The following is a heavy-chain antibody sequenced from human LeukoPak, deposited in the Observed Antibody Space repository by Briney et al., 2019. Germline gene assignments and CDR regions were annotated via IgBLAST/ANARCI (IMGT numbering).Heavy chain of an antibody. J-gene: IGHJ4*02. CDR1: GGSISSYY. Sequence: SETLSLTCTVSGGSISSYYWSWIRQPPGKGLEWIGYIYYSGSTNYNPSLKSRVTISVDTSKNQFSLKLSSVTAADTAVYYCARAVVGYYDGSGYYEAIDYWGQGTLVTVSS. CDR3: ARAVVGYYDGSGYYEAIDY. V-gene: IGHV4-59*01. D-gene: IGHD3-22*01. CDR2: IYYSGST.